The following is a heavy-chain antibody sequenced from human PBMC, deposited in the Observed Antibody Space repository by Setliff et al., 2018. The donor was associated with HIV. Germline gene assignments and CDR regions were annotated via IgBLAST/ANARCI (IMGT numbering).Heavy chain of an antibody. J-gene: IGHJ5*02. CDR3: ARDFKRYNSPCRFDP. CDR1: GASSSSHY. Sequence: SETLSLTCTVSGASSSSHYWSWIRQPAGKGLEWIGRIAKTGSTNYNHSLKSRLTISMDTSKNQFSLKLNSVTAADTAVYYCARDFKRYNSPCRFDPWGPGTLVTVSS. V-gene: IGHV4-4*07. D-gene: IGHD5-12*01. CDR2: IAKTGST.